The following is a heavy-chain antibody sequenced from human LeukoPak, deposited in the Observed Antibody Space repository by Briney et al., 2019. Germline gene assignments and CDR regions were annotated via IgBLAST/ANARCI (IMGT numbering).Heavy chain of an antibody. CDR2: FDPEDGET. D-gene: IGHD3-22*01. J-gene: IGHJ4*02. CDR3: ATDVEGLTMIVD. Sequence: ASVKVSCKVSGYTLTELSMHWVRQAPGKGLEWMGGFDPEDGETIYAQKFQGGVTMTEDTSTATAYMELSSLRSEDTAVYYCATDVEGLTMIVDWGQGTLVTVSS. CDR1: GYTLTELS. V-gene: IGHV1-24*01.